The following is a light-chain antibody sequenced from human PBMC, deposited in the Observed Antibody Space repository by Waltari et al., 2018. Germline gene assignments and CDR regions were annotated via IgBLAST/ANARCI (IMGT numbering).Light chain of an antibody. CDR2: KAS. J-gene: IGKJ1*01. CDR1: QSITNW. V-gene: IGKV1-5*03. Sequence: DFQMTQSPSTLSAFVGDSVPTTCRASQSITNWLAWYQHRPGKAPKLLVYKASNLKSNVPSRFSGSGSGTEFTLTITSLQPDDVATYYCQHYNSFSRTFGQGTKVQIK. CDR3: QHYNSFSRT.